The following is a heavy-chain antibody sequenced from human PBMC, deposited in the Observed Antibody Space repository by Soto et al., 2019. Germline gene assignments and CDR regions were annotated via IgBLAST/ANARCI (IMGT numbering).Heavy chain of an antibody. CDR3: ARAKLAGLDSSGYNWFDP. Sequence: SETLSLTCTVSGGSISSYYWSWIRQPPGKGLEWIGYIYYSGSTNYNPSLKSRVTISVDTSKNQFSLKLSSVTAADTAVYYCARAKLAGLDSSGYNWFDPWGQGTLVTVS. D-gene: IGHD3-22*01. CDR1: GGSISSYY. J-gene: IGHJ5*02. CDR2: IYYSGST. V-gene: IGHV4-59*01.